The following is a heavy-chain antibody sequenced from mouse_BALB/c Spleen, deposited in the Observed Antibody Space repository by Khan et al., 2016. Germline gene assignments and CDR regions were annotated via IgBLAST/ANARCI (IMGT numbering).Heavy chain of an antibody. Sequence: EVQLQESGPRLVKPSQTLSLTCSVTGDSITSGYWNWIRNFPGTKLEYMGYISYSGRPYYSPSLTRRISLTRATSKTQNYLQLNSVTTEDTATSSCATVDAYAFAYWGQGTTLTVSA. CDR3: ATVDAYAFAY. J-gene: IGHJ2*01. CDR2: ISYSGRP. CDR1: GDSITSGY. V-gene: IGHV3-8*02. D-gene: IGHD2-3*01.